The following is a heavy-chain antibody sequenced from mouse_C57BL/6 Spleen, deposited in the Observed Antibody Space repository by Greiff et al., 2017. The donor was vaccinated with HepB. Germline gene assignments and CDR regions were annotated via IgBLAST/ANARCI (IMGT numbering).Heavy chain of an antibody. CDR1: GYTFTDYY. CDR2: IKPYNGGT. V-gene: IGHV1-19*01. CDR3: ASTTGSYWYFDV. J-gene: IGHJ1*03. D-gene: IGHD2-12*01. Sequence: VQLQQSGPVLVKPGASVKMSCKASGYTFTDYYMNWVKQSHGKSLEWIGVIKPYNGGTSYNQKFKGMATLTVDKSSSTAYMELNSLTSEDSAAYYCASTTGSYWYFDVWGTGTTVTVSS.